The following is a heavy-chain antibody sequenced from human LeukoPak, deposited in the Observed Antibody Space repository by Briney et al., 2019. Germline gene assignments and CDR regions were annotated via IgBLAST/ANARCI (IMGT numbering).Heavy chain of an antibody. CDR1: GGSISSYY. CDR2: IYYSGST. V-gene: IGHV4-59*01. J-gene: IGHJ4*02. CDR3: ASRSSIWSGYQDTLYYFDS. Sequence: PSETLSLTCTVSGGSISSYYWTWIRQPPGKRLEWIGHIYYSGSTNYNPSLKSRVTISVDTSKNQFSLKLSSVTAADTAVYYCASRSSIWSGYQDTLYYFDSWGQGTLVTVSS. D-gene: IGHD3-3*01.